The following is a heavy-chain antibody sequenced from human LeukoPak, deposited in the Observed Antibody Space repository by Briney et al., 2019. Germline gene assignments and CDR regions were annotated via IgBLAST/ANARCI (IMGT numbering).Heavy chain of an antibody. D-gene: IGHD2-21*01. CDR1: GFTFSSYW. V-gene: IGHV3-15*07. J-gene: IGHJ3*02. Sequence: PGGSPRLSCAASGFTFSSYWMHWVRQAPGKGLVWVGRIKSKTDSGTIDYAAPVKGRFTISRDDSKNTLYLQMNSLKTEDTAVYYCTSGGLIARYDAFDIWGQGTMVTVSS. CDR3: TSGGLIARYDAFDI. CDR2: IKSKTDSGTI.